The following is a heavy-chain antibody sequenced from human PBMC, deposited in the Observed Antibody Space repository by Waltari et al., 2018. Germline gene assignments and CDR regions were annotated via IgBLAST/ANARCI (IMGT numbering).Heavy chain of an antibody. CDR1: NGPISSTSNW. J-gene: IGHJ3*01. CDR3: ATGWSWHPTGDVFDF. CDR2: IYYSGTT. Sequence: QVQLQESGPGLVKPSETLTLTCTVSNGPISSTSNWWAWIRQPPGKGLAWIGTIYYSGTTYYNPSLESRVTISVDTSKNQFSLTLTSVTAADSALYFCATGWSWHPTGDVFDFWGQGIRATVSS. D-gene: IGHD6-19*01. V-gene: IGHV4-39*01.